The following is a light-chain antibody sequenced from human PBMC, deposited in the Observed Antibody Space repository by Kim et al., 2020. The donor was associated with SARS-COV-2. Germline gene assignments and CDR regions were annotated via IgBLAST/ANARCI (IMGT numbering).Light chain of an antibody. V-gene: IGLV2-23*02. CDR3: CSYAGSRV. CDR1: SSDVGSYNL. J-gene: IGLJ3*02. CDR2: EVS. Sequence: SPGQSITISCTGTSSDVGSYNLVSWYQQHPGKAPKLMIYEVSKRPSGVFNRFSGSKSGNTASLTISGLQAEDEADYYCCSYAGSRVFGGGTQLTVL.